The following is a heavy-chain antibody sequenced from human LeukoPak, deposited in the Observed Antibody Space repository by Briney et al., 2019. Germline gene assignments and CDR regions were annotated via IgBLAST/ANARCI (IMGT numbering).Heavy chain of an antibody. CDR3: AIGAVGFDY. CDR1: GYTFTSYD. Sequence: ASVKVSCKASGYTFTSYDVHWVRQATGQGLEWMGWINPNSDNTDYAQKFQGRVTITRDTSISTAYMGLSSLRSEDTAVYYCAIGAVGFDYWGQGTLVTVSS. CDR2: INPNSDNT. V-gene: IGHV1-8*03. D-gene: IGHD6-19*01. J-gene: IGHJ4*02.